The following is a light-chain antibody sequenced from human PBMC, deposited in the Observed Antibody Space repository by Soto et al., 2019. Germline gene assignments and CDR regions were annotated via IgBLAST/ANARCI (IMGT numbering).Light chain of an antibody. CDR1: QSISSS. CDR3: QQYNNWPLT. Sequence: EIVMTQSPGTLSVSPGEGATLSCRASQSISSSFAWYQQKPGQVPRLLIYGASTRATGIPARFTGSGSGTEFTLSISSLQSEDFAVYFCQQYNNWPLTFGPGTKVDIK. J-gene: IGKJ3*01. V-gene: IGKV3D-15*01. CDR2: GAS.